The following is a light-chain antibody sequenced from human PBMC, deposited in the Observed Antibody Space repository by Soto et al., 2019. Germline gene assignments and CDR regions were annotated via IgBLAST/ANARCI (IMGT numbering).Light chain of an antibody. Sequence: QSALTQPASVSGSPGQSITISCTGTSSDIGDYNYVSWYQQYPGKVPKLVIYDVSHRPSGVSNRFSGSKSGNTASLTISGLQPEDEADYYCSSSTTTPSLVVFGGGTKLT. CDR3: SSSTTTPSLVV. CDR2: DVS. J-gene: IGLJ3*02. CDR1: SSDIGDYNY. V-gene: IGLV2-14*01.